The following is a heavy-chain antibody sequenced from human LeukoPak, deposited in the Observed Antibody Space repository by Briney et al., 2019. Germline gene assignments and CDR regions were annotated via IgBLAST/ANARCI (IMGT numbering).Heavy chain of an antibody. CDR3: AKATAKNVPGDYGMDV. J-gene: IGHJ6*02. D-gene: IGHD1-1*01. CDR1: GFTFSSYS. V-gene: IGHV3-48*01. CDR2: ISSSSSTI. Sequence: GGSLRLSCAASGFTFSSYSMNWVRQAPGKGLEWVSYISSSSSTIYYADSVKGRFTISRDNSKNTLYLQMNSLRAEDTAVYYCAKATAKNVPGDYGMDVWGQGTTVTVSS.